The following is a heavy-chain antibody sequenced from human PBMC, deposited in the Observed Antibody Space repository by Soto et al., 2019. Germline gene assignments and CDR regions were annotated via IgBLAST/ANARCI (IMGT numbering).Heavy chain of an antibody. V-gene: IGHV3-21*06. CDR3: ARESEDLTSNFDY. J-gene: IGHJ4*02. Sequence: GGSLRLSCAASGFTFTRYSMNRVRQAPGKGLEWVSSISSTTNYIYYGDSMKGRFTISRDNAKNSLYLEMNSLRAEDTAVYYCARESEDLTSNFDYWGQGTQVTVSS. CDR2: ISSTTNYI. CDR1: GFTFTRYS.